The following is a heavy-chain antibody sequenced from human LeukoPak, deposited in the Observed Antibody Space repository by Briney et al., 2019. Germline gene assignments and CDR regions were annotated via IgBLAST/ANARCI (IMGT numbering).Heavy chain of an antibody. CDR2: ITASGGNT. Sequence: GGSLRLSCAASGFTFSSYAMGWVRQAPGKGLEWVSAITASGGNTYYADSGKGRFTISRDNSKNTLYLQVNSLRAEDTAVYYCAKGNRYSYGRYYFDYWGQGTLVTVSS. J-gene: IGHJ4*02. CDR1: GFTFSSYA. D-gene: IGHD5-18*01. V-gene: IGHV3-23*01. CDR3: AKGNRYSYGRYYFDY.